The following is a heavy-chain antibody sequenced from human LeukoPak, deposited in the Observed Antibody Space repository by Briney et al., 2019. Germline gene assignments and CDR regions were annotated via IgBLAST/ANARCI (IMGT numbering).Heavy chain of an antibody. J-gene: IGHJ6*03. D-gene: IGHD3-3*01. V-gene: IGHV1-2*02. CDR2: INPNSGGT. Sequence: ASVKVSCKASGYTFTGYYMHWVRQAPGQGLEWMGWINPNSGGTNYAQKFQGGVTMTRDTSISTAYMELSRLRSDDTAVYYCARGENYDRYYMDVWGKGTTVTVSS. CDR3: ARGENYDRYYMDV. CDR1: GYTFTGYY.